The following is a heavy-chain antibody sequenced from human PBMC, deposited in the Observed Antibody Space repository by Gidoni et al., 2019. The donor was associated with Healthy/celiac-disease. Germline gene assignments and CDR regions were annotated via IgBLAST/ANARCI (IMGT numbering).Heavy chain of an antibody. V-gene: IGHV3-21*01. CDR2: ISSSSSYI. D-gene: IGHD2-15*01. J-gene: IGHJ2*01. CDR3: ARVSGSTRYFNWYFDL. Sequence: EVQLVESGGGLVKPGGSLGLSCAASGFPFSSYSMNWVRQAPGKGLEWVSSISSSSSYIYYADSVKGRFTISRDNAKNSLYLQMNSLRAEDTAVYYCARVSGSTRYFNWYFDLWGRGTLVTVSS. CDR1: GFPFSSYS.